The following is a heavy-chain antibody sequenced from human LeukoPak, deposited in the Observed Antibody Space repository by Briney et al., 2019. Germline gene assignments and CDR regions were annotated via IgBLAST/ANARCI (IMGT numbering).Heavy chain of an antibody. D-gene: IGHD5-24*01. J-gene: IGHJ4*02. CDR3: ARDSGMAPGY. CDR2: INHSGST. CDR1: GGSFSGYY. Sequence: SETLSLTCAVYGGSFSGYYWSWIRQPPGKGLEWIGEINHSGSTNYNPSLKSRVTISVDTSKNQFSLKLSSATAADTAVYYCARDSGMAPGYWDQGTLVTVSS. V-gene: IGHV4-34*01.